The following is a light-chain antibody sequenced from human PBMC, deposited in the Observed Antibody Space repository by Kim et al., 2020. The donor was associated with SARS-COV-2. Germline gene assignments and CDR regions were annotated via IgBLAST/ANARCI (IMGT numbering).Light chain of an antibody. CDR2: AAS. Sequence: SLEDRVTLTCRASQNIMKYLNWFQQNPAKAPKLLIPAASSLHIGVQSRFSGSRSGTDFSLTINSLQLEDFATYSCQQSFTTPRTFGQGTKLEI. V-gene: IGKV1-39*01. CDR1: QNIMKY. CDR3: QQSFTTPRT. J-gene: IGKJ2*01.